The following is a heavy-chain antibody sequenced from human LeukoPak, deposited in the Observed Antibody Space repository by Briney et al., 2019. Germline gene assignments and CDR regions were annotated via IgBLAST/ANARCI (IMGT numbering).Heavy chain of an antibody. Sequence: GESLKISCKGSGYSFTSYWIGGVGQMPGKGLEWMGIIYPGDSDTRYSPSFQGQVTISADKSISTAYLQWSSLKASDTAMYYCAILGYYYDSSGYYFDYWGQGTLVTVSS. J-gene: IGHJ4*02. CDR1: GYSFTSYW. V-gene: IGHV5-51*01. D-gene: IGHD3-22*01. CDR3: AILGYYYDSSGYYFDY. CDR2: IYPGDSDT.